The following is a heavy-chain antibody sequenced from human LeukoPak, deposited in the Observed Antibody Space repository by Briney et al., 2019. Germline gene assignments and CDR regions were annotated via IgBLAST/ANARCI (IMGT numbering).Heavy chain of an antibody. V-gene: IGHV3-21*01. CDR1: GFTFSTYN. Sequence: GGALRLSCAASGFTFSTYNMNWVRQAPGKGLEWVSSISSSSSYIYYADSVKGRFTISRDNAKSSLHLQMIGLRAEDTAVYYCARGRVGATNEYFQHWGQGTLVTVSS. CDR3: ARGRVGATNEYFQH. D-gene: IGHD1-26*01. CDR2: ISSSSSYI. J-gene: IGHJ1*01.